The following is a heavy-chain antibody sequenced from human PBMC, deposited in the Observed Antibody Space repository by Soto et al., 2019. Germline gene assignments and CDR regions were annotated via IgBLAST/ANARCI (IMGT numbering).Heavy chain of an antibody. J-gene: IGHJ5*02. CDR2: INHSGST. Sequence: SETLSLTCAVYGGSFSGYYWSWIRQPPGKGLEWIGEINHSGSTNYNPSLKSRVTISVDTSKNQFSLKLSSVTAADTAVYYCARGRFSCSSTSCHHLYDPWGQGTLVTVSS. V-gene: IGHV4-34*01. CDR3: ARGRFSCSSTSCHHLYDP. D-gene: IGHD2-2*01. CDR1: GGSFSGYY.